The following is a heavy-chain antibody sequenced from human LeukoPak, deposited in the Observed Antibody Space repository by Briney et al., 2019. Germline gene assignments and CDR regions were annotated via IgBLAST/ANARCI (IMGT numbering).Heavy chain of an antibody. CDR1: GFTLSSYW. CDR2: IYSDGSRT. Sequence: GGSLRLSCSASGFTLSSYWMHWVRQAPGRGLVWVSRIYSDGSRTNYADAVKGRFTISRDNVKNTLYLQMNSLRAEDTAVYYCARSTYYSSDWKAFDYWGQGTLVTVSS. D-gene: IGHD2-2*01. J-gene: IGHJ4*02. CDR3: ARSTYYSSDWKAFDY. V-gene: IGHV3-74*01.